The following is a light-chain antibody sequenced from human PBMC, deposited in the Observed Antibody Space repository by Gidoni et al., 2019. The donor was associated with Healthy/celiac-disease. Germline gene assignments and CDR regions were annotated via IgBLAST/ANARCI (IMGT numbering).Light chain of an antibody. CDR3: QQYNSYST. J-gene: IGKJ2*01. V-gene: IGKV1-5*03. CDR2: KAS. CDR1: QSISSW. Sequence: DIQMIQSPSTLSASVGDRVTITCRASQSISSWLAWYQQKPGKAPKLLSYKASSLESGVPSRFSGSGSGTEFTLTISSLQPDDFATYYCQQYNSYSTFGQGTKLEIK.